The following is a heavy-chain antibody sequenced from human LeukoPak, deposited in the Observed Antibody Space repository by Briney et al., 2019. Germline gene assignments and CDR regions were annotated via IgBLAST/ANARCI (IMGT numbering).Heavy chain of an antibody. Sequence: ASVKVPCKASGYTFTSYGISWVRQAPGQGLEWMGWISAYNGNTNYAQKLQGRVTMTTDTSTSTAYMELRSLRSDDTAVYYCARAQNYDILTGYSYWGQGTLVTVSS. J-gene: IGHJ4*02. CDR3: ARAQNYDILTGYSY. D-gene: IGHD3-9*01. CDR2: ISAYNGNT. CDR1: GYTFTSYG. V-gene: IGHV1-18*01.